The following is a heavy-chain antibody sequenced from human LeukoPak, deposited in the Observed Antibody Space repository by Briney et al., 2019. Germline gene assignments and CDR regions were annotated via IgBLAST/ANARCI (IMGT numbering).Heavy chain of an antibody. J-gene: IGHJ4*02. V-gene: IGHV3-30*18. CDR2: ISYDGSTK. CDR1: GFTFSTYG. Sequence: PGRSLRLSCAASGFTFSTYGMHWVRQAPGKGLEWGAVISYDGSTKYYADSVKGRFTISRDNFKNTLFLQMNSLGADDTAVYYCAKARHCGGDCYSLMDYWGQGILVTVSS. D-gene: IGHD2-21*02. CDR3: AKARHCGGDCYSLMDY.